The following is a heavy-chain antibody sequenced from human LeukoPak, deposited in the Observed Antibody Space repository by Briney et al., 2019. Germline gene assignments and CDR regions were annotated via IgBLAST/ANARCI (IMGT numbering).Heavy chain of an antibody. J-gene: IGHJ4*02. CDR1: GGSFSGYY. V-gene: IGHV4-34*01. Sequence: SETLSLTCAVYGGSFSGYYWSWIRQPPGKGLEWIGEINHSGSTNYNPSLKSRVTISVDTSKNQSSLKLSSVTAADTAVYYCARGRTYYYDKSRLKQFDYWGQGTLVTVSS. CDR2: INHSGST. CDR3: ARGRTYYYDKSRLKQFDY. D-gene: IGHD3-22*01.